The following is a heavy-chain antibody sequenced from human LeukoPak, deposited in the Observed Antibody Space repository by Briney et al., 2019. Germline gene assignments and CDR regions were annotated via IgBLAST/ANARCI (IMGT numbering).Heavy chain of an antibody. Sequence: ASVKVSCKASGYTFTSYAMHWVRQAPGQRLEWMGWISAYSGITNYAQTLQGRVTMTTDTSTDTAYMEVRRLRSDDTAMYYCARDSRVGAPTADAFDIWGQGTTVTVSS. J-gene: IGHJ3*02. CDR2: ISAYSGIT. D-gene: IGHD1-26*01. CDR1: GYTFTSYA. CDR3: ARDSRVGAPTADAFDI. V-gene: IGHV1-18*01.